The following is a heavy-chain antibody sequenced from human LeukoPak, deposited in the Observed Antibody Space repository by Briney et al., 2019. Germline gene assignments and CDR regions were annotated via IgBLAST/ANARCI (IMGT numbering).Heavy chain of an antibody. Sequence: PSETLSLTCTVSGNSISSGDYYWSWIRQPAGKGLEWIGRIYTSGSTNYNPSLKGLVTMSIDTSKNQFSLTLSSVTAADTAVYYCARDSRAYSSTWYVGDAFDLWGQGRMVTVSS. CDR3: ARDSRAYSSTWYVGDAFDL. D-gene: IGHD6-13*01. V-gene: IGHV4-61*02. J-gene: IGHJ3*01. CDR1: GNSISSGDYY. CDR2: IYTSGST.